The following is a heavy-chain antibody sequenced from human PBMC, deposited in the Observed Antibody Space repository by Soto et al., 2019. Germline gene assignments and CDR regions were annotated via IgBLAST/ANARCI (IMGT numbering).Heavy chain of an antibody. CDR3: ARVSYYDILTGYPYIPGDS. CDR1: GYTFTSYA. Sequence: ASVKVSCKASGYTFTSYAMHWVRQAPGQRLEWMAWINAGNGNTKYSQKFQGRVTITRDTSASTAYMELSSLRSDDTAVYYCARVSYYDILTGYPYIPGDSWGPGTLVTVSS. D-gene: IGHD3-9*01. CDR2: INAGNGNT. V-gene: IGHV1-3*01. J-gene: IGHJ4*02.